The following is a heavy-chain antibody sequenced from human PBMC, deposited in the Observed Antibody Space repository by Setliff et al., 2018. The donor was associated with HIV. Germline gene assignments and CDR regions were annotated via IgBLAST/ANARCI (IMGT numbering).Heavy chain of an antibody. V-gene: IGHV3-33*08. CDR3: ARDRPRGGGSLDAFDI. D-gene: IGHD1-26*01. CDR1: GFTFSSYG. Sequence: HPGGSLRLSCAASGFTFSSYGMHWVRQAPGKGLEWVAVIWFDGSNKYYADSVKGRFIISRDNSKNSLYLQMNSLRAEDTAVYYCARDRPRGGGSLDAFDIWGQGTMVTVSS. J-gene: IGHJ3*02. CDR2: IWFDGSNK.